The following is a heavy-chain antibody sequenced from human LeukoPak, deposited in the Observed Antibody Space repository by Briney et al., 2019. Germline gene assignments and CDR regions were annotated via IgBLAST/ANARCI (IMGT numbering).Heavy chain of an antibody. CDR3: AKKTAYDILPGHYFDY. J-gene: IGHJ4*02. Sequence: GRSLRLSCAASGFTFDDYAMHWVRQAPGKGLEWVSGISWNSGSIGYADSVKGRFTISRDNAKNSLYLQMNSLRAEDTALYYCAKKTAYDILPGHYFDYWGQGTLVTVSS. CDR1: GFTFDDYA. V-gene: IGHV3-9*01. CDR2: ISWNSGSI. D-gene: IGHD3-9*01.